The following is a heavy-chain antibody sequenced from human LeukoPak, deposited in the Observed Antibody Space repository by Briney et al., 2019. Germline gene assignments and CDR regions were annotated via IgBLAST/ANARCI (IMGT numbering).Heavy chain of an antibody. D-gene: IGHD3-10*01. J-gene: IGHJ5*02. CDR1: GGSISSYY. Sequence: PSETLSLTCTVSGGSISSYYWSWIRQPPGKGLEWIGSIYHIGSTNYNSSLKSRVTISVDTSKNQFSLKLSSVTAADTAVYYCARGRVRGYYYGSGSPRNWFDPWGQGTLVTVSS. CDR2: IYHIGST. V-gene: IGHV4-59*12. CDR3: ARGRVRGYYYGSGSPRNWFDP.